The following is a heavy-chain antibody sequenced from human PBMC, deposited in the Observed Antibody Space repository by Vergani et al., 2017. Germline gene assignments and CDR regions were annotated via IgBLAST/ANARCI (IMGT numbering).Heavy chain of an antibody. J-gene: IGHJ5*01. V-gene: IGHV1-2*02. CDR2: ISPKTGDT. Sequence: QVQLMQSGPVLKKPGGSMKVSCQASESTFSDYNIHWVRQAPGQGLQWMGWISPKTGDTDYLQRFQDSVTMTRDASTKTVYLKMTRLTSDDTAIYYCAHSWNFGRRDWFDSWGPGTLVTVSS. D-gene: IGHD1-26*01. CDR3: AHSWNFGRRDWFDS. CDR1: ESTFSDYN.